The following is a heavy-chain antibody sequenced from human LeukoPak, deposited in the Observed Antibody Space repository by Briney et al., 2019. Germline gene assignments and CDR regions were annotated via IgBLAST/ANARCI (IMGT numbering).Heavy chain of an antibody. J-gene: IGHJ4*02. V-gene: IGHV3-7*01. CDR2: INQDGSKK. Sequence: GGSLRLSCVASRFTFSNYWMSWVRQAPGKGLEWVANINQDGSKKVYADSMKGRFTISRDNAKESLYLQLNSLKADDTAVYYCAKWGPHCVGDYCPALDSWGQGTLVTVSS. CDR1: RFTFSNYW. D-gene: IGHD2-21*02. CDR3: AKWGPHCVGDYCPALDS.